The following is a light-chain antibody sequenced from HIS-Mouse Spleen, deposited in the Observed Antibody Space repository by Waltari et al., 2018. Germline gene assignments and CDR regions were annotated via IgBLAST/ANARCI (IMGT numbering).Light chain of an antibody. J-gene: IGLJ3*02. V-gene: IGLV3-25*03. Sequence: SYELTQPPSVSVSPGQTARITCSGDALPKQYAYWYQQKPGQAPVLVIYKDSERPSGIPERFSGSSSGTTGTLTISGVQAEDEADYYCQSADSSGTGWVFGGGTKLTVL. CDR3: QSADSSGTGWV. CDR1: ALPKQY. CDR2: KDS.